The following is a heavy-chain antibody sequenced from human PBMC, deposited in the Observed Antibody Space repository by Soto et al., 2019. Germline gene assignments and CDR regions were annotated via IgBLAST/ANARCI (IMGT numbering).Heavy chain of an antibody. CDR3: ARGVDFEGFSPYGMDV. V-gene: IGHV4-30-4*01. D-gene: IGHD3-3*01. Sequence: TLSLTCTVSGGSINTGDYYWTWIRQPRGKGLEWIGYIYYSGTTYYNPSLKSRVSLSLDTSKNHFSLRLTSVTAADTAVYYCARGVDFEGFSPYGMDVWGQGTTVTVSS. CDR1: GGSINTGDYY. CDR2: IYYSGTT. J-gene: IGHJ6*02.